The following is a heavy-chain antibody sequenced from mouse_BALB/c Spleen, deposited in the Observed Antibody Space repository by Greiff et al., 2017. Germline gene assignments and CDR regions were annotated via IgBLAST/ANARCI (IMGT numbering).Heavy chain of an antibody. V-gene: IGHV7-1*02. Sequence: EVKLMESGGGLVQPGGSLRLSCATSGFTFSDFYMEWVRQPPGKRLEWIAASRNKANDYTTEYSASVKGRFIVSRDTSQSIFYLQMNALRAEDTAIYYCARDALLRLPLAYWGQGTLVTVSA. J-gene: IGHJ3*01. D-gene: IGHD1-2*01. CDR1: GFTFSDFY. CDR2: SRNKANDYTT. CDR3: ARDALLRLPLAY.